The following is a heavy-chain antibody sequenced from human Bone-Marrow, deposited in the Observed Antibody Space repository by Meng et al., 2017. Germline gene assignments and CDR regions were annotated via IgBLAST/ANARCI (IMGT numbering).Heavy chain of an antibody. CDR1: GYSFSTYW. V-gene: IGHV5-51*06. J-gene: IGHJ4*02. CDR2: IYPGDSTT. CDR3: ARIYGSGSFTFDY. Sequence: QVSCKGSGYSFSTYWIAWVRQMPGKGLEGMGFIYPGDSTTRYSPSFRGQVTISADNSNTTAYLQWSSLKASDRAMYYCARIYGSGSFTFDYWGQGTLVTVSS. D-gene: IGHD3-10*01.